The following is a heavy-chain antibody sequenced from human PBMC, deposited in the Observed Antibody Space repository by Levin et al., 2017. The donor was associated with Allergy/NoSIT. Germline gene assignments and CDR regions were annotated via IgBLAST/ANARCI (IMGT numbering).Heavy chain of an antibody. Sequence: GGSLRLSCAASGFTFSSYGMHWVRQAPGKGLEWVAVIWYDGSNKYYADSVKGRFTISRDNSKNTLYLQMNSLRAEDTAVYYCASFTYYYGSGSDEPGSYWGQGTLVTVSS. J-gene: IGHJ4*02. CDR3: ASFTYYYGSGSDEPGSY. D-gene: IGHD3-10*01. V-gene: IGHV3-33*01. CDR1: GFTFSSYG. CDR2: IWYDGSNK.